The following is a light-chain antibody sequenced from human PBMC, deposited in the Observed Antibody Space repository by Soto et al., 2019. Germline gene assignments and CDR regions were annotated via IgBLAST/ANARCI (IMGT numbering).Light chain of an antibody. V-gene: IGKV1-5*03. CDR2: KAS. CDR3: QQYSTYWT. Sequence: DIQMTQSPSTLSASVGDRVTITCRASQSISSWLAWYQQKPGKAPKLLIYKASGLESGVPSRFSASGSGTEFTLTISGLQPDDFATYYCQQYSTYWTFGQGTKVEIK. J-gene: IGKJ1*01. CDR1: QSISSW.